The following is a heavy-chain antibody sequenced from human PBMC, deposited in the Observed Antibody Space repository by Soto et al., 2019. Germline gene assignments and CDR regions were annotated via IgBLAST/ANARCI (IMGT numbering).Heavy chain of an antibody. V-gene: IGHV3-48*02. J-gene: IGHJ6*02. Sequence: EVQLVESGGGLVQPGGSLRLSCAASGFTFSSYSMNWVRQAPGKGLEWVSYISSSSSTIYYADSVKSRFTISRDNAKNSLYLQMNSLRDEDTAVYDCATGPAVNYYYYGMDVWGQGTTVTVSS. CDR1: GFTFSSYS. CDR2: ISSSSSTI. D-gene: IGHD2-2*01. CDR3: ATGPAVNYYYYGMDV.